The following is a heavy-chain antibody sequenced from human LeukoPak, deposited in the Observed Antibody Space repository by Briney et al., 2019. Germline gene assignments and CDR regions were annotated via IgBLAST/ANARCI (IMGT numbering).Heavy chain of an antibody. CDR2: FVPIFGTA. Sequence: SVKVSCKASGGTFSSYAISWVRQAPGQGLEWMGGFVPIFGTANYAQKFQGRVTITTDESTSTAYMELSSLRSGDTAVYYCARTLYDFWSGASGTYYYYYMDVWGKGTTVTVSS. CDR3: ARTLYDFWSGASGTYYYYYMDV. J-gene: IGHJ6*03. D-gene: IGHD3-3*01. V-gene: IGHV1-69*05. CDR1: GGTFSSYA.